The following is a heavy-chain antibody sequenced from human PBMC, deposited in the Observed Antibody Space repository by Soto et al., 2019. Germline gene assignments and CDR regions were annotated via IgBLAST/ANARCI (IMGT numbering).Heavy chain of an antibody. Sequence: QVQLQESGPGLVKPSETLSLTCTVSGTSLRIYSWTWVRQHPGKGLEWIGDMFYSGGTNYNPSLKSRVNMTLDTSKNQFSLRLSSVAAADTAVYFCAGSRSRRVIVDYWGQGTLVTVSS. CDR2: MFYSGGT. CDR3: AGSRSRRVIVDY. D-gene: IGHD2-15*01. CDR1: GTSLRIYS. J-gene: IGHJ4*02. V-gene: IGHV4-59*13.